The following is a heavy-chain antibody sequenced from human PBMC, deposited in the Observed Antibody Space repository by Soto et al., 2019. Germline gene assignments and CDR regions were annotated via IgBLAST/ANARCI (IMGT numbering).Heavy chain of an antibody. Sequence: GGSLRLSCAASGFTFSSYWMSWVRQAPGKGLEWVANIKQDGSEKYYVDSVKGRFTISRDNAKNSLYLQMNSLRAEDTAVYYCARDLSPYDFWSGYPPYYYYYYMDVWGKGTTVTVSS. CDR1: GFTFSSYW. J-gene: IGHJ6*03. D-gene: IGHD3-3*01. V-gene: IGHV3-7*01. CDR3: ARDLSPYDFWSGYPPYYYYYYMDV. CDR2: IKQDGSEK.